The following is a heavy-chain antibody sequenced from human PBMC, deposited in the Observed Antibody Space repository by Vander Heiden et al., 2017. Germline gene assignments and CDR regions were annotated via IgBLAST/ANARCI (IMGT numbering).Heavy chain of an antibody. D-gene: IGHD4-17*01. CDR1: GFTFSGYG. CDR3: AKDTDYGDASYGMDV. V-gene: IGHV3-30*18. Sequence: QVQLVESGGGVVQPGRSLRPPCSASGFTFSGYGMHWVRQAPGKGLEWVAVISYDGSNKYYADSVKGRFTISRDNSKNTLYLQMNSLRAEDTAVYYCAKDTDYGDASYGMDVWGQGTTVTVSS. CDR2: ISYDGSNK. J-gene: IGHJ6*02.